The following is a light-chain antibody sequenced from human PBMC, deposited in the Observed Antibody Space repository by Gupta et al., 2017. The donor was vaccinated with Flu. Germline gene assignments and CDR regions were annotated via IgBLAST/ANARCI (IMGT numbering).Light chain of an antibody. CDR2: RND. CDR3: EKWDASLSRLA. CDR1: NSNIGSNY. J-gene: IGLJ2*01. V-gene: IGLV1-47*01. Sequence: QSVLTQPPSASGTLGQRVSISCFGSNSNIGSNYVYWYQQVPGTAPKLLIYRNDQRPSGVPDRFAGYKADTSDYPAISGLRSDDESDDDGEKWDASLSRLAFGGGTTLTVL.